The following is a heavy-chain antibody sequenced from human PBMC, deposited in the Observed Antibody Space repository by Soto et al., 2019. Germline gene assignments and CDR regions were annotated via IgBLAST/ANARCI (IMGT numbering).Heavy chain of an antibody. V-gene: IGHV4-34*01. CDR1: GGSFSGYY. CDR2: INHSGST. D-gene: IGHD2-2*01. J-gene: IGHJ6*03. Sequence: SETLSLTCAVYGGSFSGYYWSWIRQPPGKGLEWIGEINHSGSTNYNPSLKSRVTISVDTSKNQFSLKLSSVTAADTAVYYCARLGCSSTSCPRYYYHYYMDVWGKGTTVTVSS. CDR3: ARLGCSSTSCPRYYYHYYMDV.